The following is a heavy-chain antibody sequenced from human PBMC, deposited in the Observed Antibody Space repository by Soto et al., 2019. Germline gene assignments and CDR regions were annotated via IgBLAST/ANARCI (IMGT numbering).Heavy chain of an antibody. CDR3: AKVSGDYILEILGY. Sequence: EVQLLESGGGLVQPGGSLRLSCAASGFTFSSYAMSWVRQAPGKGLEWVSAISGSGGSTYYADSVKGRFTISRDNSKNTLYLQMNSRRAEDTAVYYCAKVSGDYILEILGYWGQGTLVTVSS. CDR2: ISGSGGST. J-gene: IGHJ4*02. V-gene: IGHV3-23*01. D-gene: IGHD4-17*01. CDR1: GFTFSSYA.